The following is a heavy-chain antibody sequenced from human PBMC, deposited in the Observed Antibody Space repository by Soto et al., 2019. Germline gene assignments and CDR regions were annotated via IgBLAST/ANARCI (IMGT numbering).Heavy chain of an antibody. CDR1: GGSFSGYY. CDR2: INHSGST. D-gene: IGHD6-19*01. CDR3: ARGTLGDEVAGTGLFDY. J-gene: IGHJ4*02. Sequence: SETLSLTCAVYGGSFSGYYWSWIRQPPGKGLEWIGEINHSGSTNYNPSLKSRVTISVDTSKNQFSLKLSSVTAAATAVYYCARGTLGDEVAGTGLFDYWGQGTLVTVSS. V-gene: IGHV4-34*01.